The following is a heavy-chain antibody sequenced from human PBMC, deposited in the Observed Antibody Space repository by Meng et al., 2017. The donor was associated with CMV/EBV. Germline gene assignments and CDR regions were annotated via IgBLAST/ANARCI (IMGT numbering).Heavy chain of an antibody. Sequence: QLQLQELGPGLLKSSETLSLTCTVSGGSSSSSSYYWGWIRQPPGKGLEWIGSIYYSGSTYYNPSLKSRVTISVDTSKNQFSLKLSSVTAADTAVYYCASFQTTVTTSNAFDIWGQGTMVTVSS. J-gene: IGHJ3*02. CDR1: GGSSSSSSYY. CDR3: ASFQTTVTTSNAFDI. CDR2: IYYSGST. D-gene: IGHD4-17*01. V-gene: IGHV4-39*07.